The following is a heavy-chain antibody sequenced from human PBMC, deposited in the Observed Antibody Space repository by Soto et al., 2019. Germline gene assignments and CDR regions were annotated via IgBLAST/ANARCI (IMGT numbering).Heavy chain of an antibody. CDR1: GFTFNNYG. Sequence: GGSLRLSCVVSGFTFNNYGINWVRQAPGKGLEWVSSVSKSGYTYYSDSVKGRFTISRDNAKNSVSLQMNTLRAEDTAVYYCARVDSIIIPAVSDFWGQGTLVTVSS. V-gene: IGHV3-21*01. D-gene: IGHD2-2*01. CDR3: ARVDSIIIPAVSDF. CDR2: VSKSGYT. J-gene: IGHJ4*02.